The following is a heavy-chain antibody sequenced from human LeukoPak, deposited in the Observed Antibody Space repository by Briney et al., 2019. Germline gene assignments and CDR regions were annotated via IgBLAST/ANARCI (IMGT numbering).Heavy chain of an antibody. Sequence: ASVKLCCKAAGSTFTNHGISWVRQAPAQGLEGMGIINISGGSTSYAQKFQGRVTMTRDTSTSTVYMELSSLRAEDTAVYYCARDSGMVRGTVDYWGQGTLVTVSS. CDR1: GSTFTNHG. D-gene: IGHD3-10*01. CDR3: ARDSGMVRGTVDY. J-gene: IGHJ4*02. V-gene: IGHV1-46*01. CDR2: INISGGST.